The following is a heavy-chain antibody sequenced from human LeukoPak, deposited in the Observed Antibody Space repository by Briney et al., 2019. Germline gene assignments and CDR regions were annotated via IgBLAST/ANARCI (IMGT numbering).Heavy chain of an antibody. Sequence: VKPSETLSLTCTVSGGSVNSGSYYWNWIRQPPGKGLEWIGYIYYSGSTNYNPSLKSRVTISVDTSKNQFSLKLSSVTAADTAVYYCASIFRFNWNDVAFDYWGQGTLVTVSS. CDR2: IYYSGST. CDR1: GGSVNSGSYY. V-gene: IGHV4-61*01. CDR3: ASIFRFNWNDVAFDY. D-gene: IGHD1-20*01. J-gene: IGHJ4*02.